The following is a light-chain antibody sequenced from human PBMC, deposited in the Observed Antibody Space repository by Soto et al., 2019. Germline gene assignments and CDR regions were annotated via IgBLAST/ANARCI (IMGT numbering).Light chain of an antibody. Sequence: TQSPSSLSASVGDRVTITCQASQDISNYLNWYQQKPGKAPKLLIYDASNLETGVPSRFSGSGSGTDFTFTISSLQPEDIATYYCRQYDNLPPYTFGQGTKVDIK. J-gene: IGKJ2*01. CDR3: RQYDNLPPYT. CDR1: QDISNY. CDR2: DAS. V-gene: IGKV1-33*01.